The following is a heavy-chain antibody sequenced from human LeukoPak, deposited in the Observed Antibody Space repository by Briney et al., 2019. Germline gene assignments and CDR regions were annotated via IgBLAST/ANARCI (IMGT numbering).Heavy chain of an antibody. Sequence: SVKVSCKASGGTFNSYAISWLRQAPGQGLEWMGGIMPLFGTANYAQEFQGRVTFTTDESASTAYMEVSSLRSEDTAVYYCASGSLGDGYGVGDYYQYMDVWGKGTTVTVSS. D-gene: IGHD5-24*01. CDR2: IMPLFGTA. CDR1: GGTFNSYA. V-gene: IGHV1-69*05. CDR3: ASGSLGDGYGVGDYYQYMDV. J-gene: IGHJ6*03.